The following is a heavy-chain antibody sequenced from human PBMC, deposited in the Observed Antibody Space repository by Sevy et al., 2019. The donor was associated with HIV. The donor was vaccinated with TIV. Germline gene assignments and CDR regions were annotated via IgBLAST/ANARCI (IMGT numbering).Heavy chain of an antibody. D-gene: IGHD3-10*01. CDR2: ISYDGSNK. Sequence: GGSLRLSCAASGFTFSSYAMHWVRQAPGKGLEWVAVISYDGSNKYYADSVKGRFTIYRDNSKNTRYLQMNSLRGEDTAVYYCARGYSGSRDGYNLAYWGQGTLVTVSS. CDR1: GFTFSSYA. V-gene: IGHV3-30-3*01. J-gene: IGHJ4*02. CDR3: ARGYSGSRDGYNLAY.